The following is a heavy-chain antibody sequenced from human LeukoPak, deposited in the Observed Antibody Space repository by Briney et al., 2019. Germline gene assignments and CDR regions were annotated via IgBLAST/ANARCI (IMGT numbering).Heavy chain of an antibody. CDR2: ISYDGSNK. Sequence: GGSLRLSCAASGFTFSSYAMHWVRQAPGKGLEWVAVISYDGSNKYYADSVKGRLTISRDNSKNTLYLQMNSLRAEDTAVYYCARGGWLQFSYYYYGMDVWGQGTTVTVSS. CDR1: GFTFSSYA. CDR3: ARGGWLQFSYYYYGMDV. D-gene: IGHD5-24*01. V-gene: IGHV3-30-3*01. J-gene: IGHJ6*02.